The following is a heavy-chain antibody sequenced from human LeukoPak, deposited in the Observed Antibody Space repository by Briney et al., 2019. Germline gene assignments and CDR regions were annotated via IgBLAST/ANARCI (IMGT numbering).Heavy chain of an antibody. CDR1: GFTFTSYT. CDR2: ISSNGGST. Sequence: PGGSLRLSCAASGFTFTSYTMHWGRQAPGKGLEDVSAISSNGGSTYYANSVKGRFTISRDNSKNTLYLQMGSLRAEDMAVYYCARVHSSNYYYGMDVWGQGTTVTVSS. J-gene: IGHJ6*02. V-gene: IGHV3-64*01. CDR3: ARVHSSNYYYGMDV. D-gene: IGHD5-18*01.